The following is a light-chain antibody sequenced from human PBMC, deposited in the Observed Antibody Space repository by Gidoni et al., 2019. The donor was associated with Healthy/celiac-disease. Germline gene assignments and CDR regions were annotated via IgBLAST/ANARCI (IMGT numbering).Light chain of an antibody. CDR1: QSVLYSSNNNTY. CDR3: QQYYSSPRT. CDR2: WAS. V-gene: IGKV4-1*01. J-gene: IGKJ1*01. Sequence: DIVMTQSPDSLAVSLGERATINCKSSQSVLYSSNNNTYLAWYQQKPGQPPKLLIYWASTRETGVPDRFSGSGSGTDFTLTISSLQAEDLAIYYCQQYYSSPRTFGQGTKVEIK.